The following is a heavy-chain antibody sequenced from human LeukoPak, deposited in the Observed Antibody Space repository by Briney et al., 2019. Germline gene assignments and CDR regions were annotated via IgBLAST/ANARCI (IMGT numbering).Heavy chain of an antibody. V-gene: IGHV3-53*01. J-gene: IGHJ6*03. Sequence: GGSLRLSCAASGFTVSSNYMSWVRQAPGKGLEWVSVIYSGGSTYYADSVKGRFTISRDNSKNTLYLQMNSLRAEDTAVYYCARSLAAAGPYYYYYMDVWGKGTTVTVSS. CDR1: GFTVSSNY. D-gene: IGHD6-13*01. CDR2: IYSGGST. CDR3: ARSLAAAGPYYYYYMDV.